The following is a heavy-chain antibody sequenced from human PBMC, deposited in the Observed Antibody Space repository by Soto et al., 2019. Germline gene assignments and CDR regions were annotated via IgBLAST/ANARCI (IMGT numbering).Heavy chain of an antibody. D-gene: IGHD2-2*01. J-gene: IGHJ6*02. V-gene: IGHV3-30-3*01. CDR1: GFTFSSYA. CDR2: ISYDGSNK. CDR3: ARGGGYCITTSCYVDYYYYGMDV. Sequence: QVQLVESGGGVVQPGRSLRLSCAASGFTFSSYAMHWVRQAPGKGLEWVAVISYDGSNKYYADSVKGQFTISRDNSKNTLYMQMNSLRAEDTAVYYCARGGGYCITTSCYVDYYYYGMDVWGQGTTVTVCS.